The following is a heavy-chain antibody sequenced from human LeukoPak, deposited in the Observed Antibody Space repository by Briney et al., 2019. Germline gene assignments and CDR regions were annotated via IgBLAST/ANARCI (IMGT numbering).Heavy chain of an antibody. CDR1: GYSISSGYY. D-gene: IGHD4-17*01. Sequence: SETLSLTCTVSGYSISSGYYWGWIRQPPGKGLEWIGEINHSGSTNYNPSLKSRVTISVDTSKNQFSLKLSSVTAADTAVYYCARSNYGDPSHWGQGTLVTVSS. J-gene: IGHJ4*02. V-gene: IGHV4-38-2*02. CDR3: ARSNYGDPSH. CDR2: INHSGST.